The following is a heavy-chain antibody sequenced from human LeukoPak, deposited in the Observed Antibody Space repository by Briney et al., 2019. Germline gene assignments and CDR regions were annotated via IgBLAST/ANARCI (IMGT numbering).Heavy chain of an antibody. CDR2: INPNSGGT. Sequence: ASVKVSCKASGYTFTGYYMHWVRQAPGQGLEWMGWINPNSGGTNYAQKFQGWVTMTRDTSISTAYMELSRLRSDDTAVYYCARARGYSPGYYHYGMDVWGKGTTVTVSS. D-gene: IGHD5-18*01. V-gene: IGHV1-2*04. CDR3: ARARGYSPGYYHYGMDV. J-gene: IGHJ6*04. CDR1: GYTFTGYY.